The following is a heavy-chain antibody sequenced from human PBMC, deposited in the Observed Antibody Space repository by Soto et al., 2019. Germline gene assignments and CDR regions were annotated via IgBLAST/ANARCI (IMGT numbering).Heavy chain of an antibody. CDR3: ARVGGYNCFDY. CDR2: IYYSGST. J-gene: IGHJ4*02. V-gene: IGHV4-59*01. Sequence: PSETLSLTCTVSGGSISSYYWSWIRQPPGKGLEWIGYIYYSGSTNYNPSLKSRVTISVDTSKNQFSLKLSSVTAADTAVYYCARVGGYNCFDYWGQGTLVTVSS. CDR1: GGSISSYY. D-gene: IGHD5-12*01.